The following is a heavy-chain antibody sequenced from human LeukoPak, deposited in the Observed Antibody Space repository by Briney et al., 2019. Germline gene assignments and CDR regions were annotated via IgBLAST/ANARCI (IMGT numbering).Heavy chain of an antibody. V-gene: IGHV3-53*01. Sequence: PGGSLRLSCTASGIAFNNFAMNWVRQTPGKGLEWVSVVHSGDNTYYADSVKGRFTIPRDNSKNTLYLQMNSLRAEDTAVYYCARGGSYYDSQTPYYFDYWGQGTLVTVSS. CDR3: ARGGSYYDSQTPYYFDY. CDR2: VHSGDNT. D-gene: IGHD3-10*01. J-gene: IGHJ4*02. CDR1: GIAFNNFA.